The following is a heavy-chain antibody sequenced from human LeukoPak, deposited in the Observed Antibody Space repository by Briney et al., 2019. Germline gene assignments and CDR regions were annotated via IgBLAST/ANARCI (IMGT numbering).Heavy chain of an antibody. D-gene: IGHD3-22*01. V-gene: IGHV4-59*08. J-gene: IGHJ4*02. CDR1: GGSISSYY. CDR2: IYYSGST. CDR3: ARQRGYDSSGYFDY. Sequence: KPSETLSLTCTVSGGSISSYYWSWIRQPPGKGLEWIGYIYYSGSTNYNPSLKSRVTISVDTSKNQLSLKLSSVTAADTAVYYCARQRGYDSSGYFDYWGQGTLVTVSS.